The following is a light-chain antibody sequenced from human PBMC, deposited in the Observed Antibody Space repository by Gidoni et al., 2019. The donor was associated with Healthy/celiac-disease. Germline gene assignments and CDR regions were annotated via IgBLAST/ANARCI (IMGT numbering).Light chain of an antibody. Sequence: QSVLTQPPSASGPPGPRVTISCTGSSSNIGAGYDVHWYQQLPGTAPKLLIYGNSNRPSGVPDRFSGSKSGTSASLAITGLQAEDEADYYCQSYDSSLSDVVFGGGTKLTVL. CDR3: QSYDSSLSDVV. CDR2: GNS. J-gene: IGLJ2*01. V-gene: IGLV1-40*01. CDR1: SSNIGAGYD.